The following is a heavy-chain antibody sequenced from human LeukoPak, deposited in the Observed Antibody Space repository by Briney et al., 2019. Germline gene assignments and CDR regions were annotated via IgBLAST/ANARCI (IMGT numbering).Heavy chain of an antibody. CDR1: GYTFTGYY. CDR2: INPNSGDT. CDR3: ARDGQGNCSGGSCYGMDV. D-gene: IGHD2-15*01. J-gene: IGHJ6*02. Sequence: GASVKVSCKASGYTFTGYYMHWVRQAPGQGLEWMGWINPNSGDTNYAQKFQGRVTMTRDTSISTAYMELSRLRSDDTAVYYCARDGQGNCSGGSCYGMDVWGQGTTVTVSS. V-gene: IGHV1-2*02.